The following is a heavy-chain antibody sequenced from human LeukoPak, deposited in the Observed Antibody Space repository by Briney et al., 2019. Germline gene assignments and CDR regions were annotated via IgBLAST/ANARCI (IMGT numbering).Heavy chain of an antibody. CDR3: AREIDRDDYNRFFDY. Sequence: ASVKVSCKASGYTFTSYGISWVRQAPGQGLEWMGWISAYNGNTNYAQKFQGRVTITRDTSASTAYMEMSSLRSEDTALYYCAREIDRDDYNRFFDYWGQGTLVTVSS. J-gene: IGHJ4*02. V-gene: IGHV1-18*01. CDR1: GYTFTSYG. CDR2: ISAYNGNT. D-gene: IGHD5-24*01.